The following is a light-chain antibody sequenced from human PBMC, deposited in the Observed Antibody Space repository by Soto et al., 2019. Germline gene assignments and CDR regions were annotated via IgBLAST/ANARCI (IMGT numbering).Light chain of an antibody. CDR2: AAS. Sequence: ITCRTSQGISRYLSSYQQKPGRAPKLLISAASTLQSGVPARFSGSGSGTDFTLSITSLQPEDFATYYCQQLNTYPVTFGGGTMVDIK. CDR1: QGISRY. V-gene: IGKV1-9*01. CDR3: QQLNTYPVT. J-gene: IGKJ4*01.